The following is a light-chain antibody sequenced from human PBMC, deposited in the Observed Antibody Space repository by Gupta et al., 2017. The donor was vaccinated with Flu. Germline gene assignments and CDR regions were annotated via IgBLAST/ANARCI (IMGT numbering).Light chain of an antibody. J-gene: IGKJ4*01. CDR2: DAS. CDR1: QSVSSY. Sequence: EIVLTQSHATLSLSPGERATLSCRASQSVSSYLAWYQQKPGQAPRLLIYDASNRATGIPARFSGSGSGTDFTLTISSLEPEDFAVYYCQQRSNWPPTFGGGTKVEIK. V-gene: IGKV3-11*01. CDR3: QQRSNWPPT.